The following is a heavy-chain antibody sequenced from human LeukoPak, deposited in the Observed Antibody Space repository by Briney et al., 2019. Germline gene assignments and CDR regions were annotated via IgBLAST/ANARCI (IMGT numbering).Heavy chain of an antibody. CDR3: ARIYLRHFDF. CDR1: ALTFTEHW. J-gene: IGHJ4*02. D-gene: IGHD3-3*01. Sequence: GGSLRLSCTASALTFTEHWMSWVRQAPGKGLEWVANINQHGSEQFYVDSVEGRFTISRDNAKNSLYLQMNSLRVEDTAVYFCARIYLRHFDFWAQGTLVTVSS. CDR2: INQHGSEQ. V-gene: IGHV3-7*01.